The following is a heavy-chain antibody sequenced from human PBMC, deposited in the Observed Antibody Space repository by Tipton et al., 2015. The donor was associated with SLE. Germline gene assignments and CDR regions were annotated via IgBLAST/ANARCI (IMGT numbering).Heavy chain of an antibody. CDR1: GGSFSGYY. CDR2: INHRGST. J-gene: IGHJ3*02. CDR3: ASRPWAFDI. V-gene: IGHV4-34*01. Sequence: TLSLTCEVYGGSFSGYYWSWIRQPPGKGLEWIGEINHRGSTNYNPSLKSRLTISVDTSKNQFSLKLSSVTAADTAVYYCASRPWAFDIWGQGTMVTVSS.